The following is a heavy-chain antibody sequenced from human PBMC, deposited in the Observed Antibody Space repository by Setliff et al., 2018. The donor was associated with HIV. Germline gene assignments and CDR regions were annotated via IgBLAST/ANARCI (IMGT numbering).Heavy chain of an antibody. CDR3: ASAGAWQRNALVI. D-gene: IGHD5-12*01. CDR2: IYADGSNT. CDR1: GFTFSNYW. J-gene: IGHJ3*02. V-gene: IGHV3-74*01. Sequence: GGSLRLSCAASGFTFSNYWMHWVRQAPGKGLVWVARIYADGSNTIYADSVKGRFTISRDNSTSTVYMELSSLRSEDTAVYYCASAGAWQRNALVIWGQGTMVTVSS.